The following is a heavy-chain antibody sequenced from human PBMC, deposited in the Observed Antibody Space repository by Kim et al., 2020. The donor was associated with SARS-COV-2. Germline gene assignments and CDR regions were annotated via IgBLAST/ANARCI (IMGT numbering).Heavy chain of an antibody. V-gene: IGHV3-23*01. CDR1: GFTFSSYA. Sequence: GGSLRLSCAASGFTFSSYAMSWVRQAPGKGLEWVSAISGSGGSTYYADSVKGRFTISRDNSKNTLYLQMNSLRAEDTAVYYCAKDFFGAWLVLTFDYWGQGTLVTVSS. D-gene: IGHD6-19*01. CDR3: AKDFFGAWLVLTFDY. CDR2: ISGSGGST. J-gene: IGHJ4*02.